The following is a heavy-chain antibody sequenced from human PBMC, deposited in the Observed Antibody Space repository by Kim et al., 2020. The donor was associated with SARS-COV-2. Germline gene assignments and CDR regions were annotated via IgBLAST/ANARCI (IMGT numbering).Heavy chain of an antibody. D-gene: IGHD3-10*01. J-gene: IGHJ4*02. Sequence: EGSLRLSCAASGFTFSSYAMTWVRQAPGRGLEWVSTISAGGGSTYYADSVKGRFTISRDTSKSTLYVQMNSLRAEDTAVYYCAKDAYYYASGSYRLFDYWGQGTLVTVSS. CDR3: AKDAYYYASGSYRLFDY. CDR1: GFTFSSYA. CDR2: ISAGGGST. V-gene: IGHV3-23*01.